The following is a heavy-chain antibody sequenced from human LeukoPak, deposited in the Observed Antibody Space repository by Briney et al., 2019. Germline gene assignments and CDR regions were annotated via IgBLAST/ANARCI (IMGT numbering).Heavy chain of an antibody. D-gene: IGHD2-15*01. V-gene: IGHV1-2*04. CDR1: GYTFTGYY. CDR2: ITPNSGGT. CDR3: ARAYCSGGSCYSFDQ. Sequence: ASVTVSCKASGYTFTGYYMHWVRQAPGQGLEWMGWITPNSGGTKYAQKFQGWVTMTRDTSISTAYMELSRLRSDDTAMYYCARAYCSGGSCYSFDQWGQGTLVTVSS. J-gene: IGHJ4*02.